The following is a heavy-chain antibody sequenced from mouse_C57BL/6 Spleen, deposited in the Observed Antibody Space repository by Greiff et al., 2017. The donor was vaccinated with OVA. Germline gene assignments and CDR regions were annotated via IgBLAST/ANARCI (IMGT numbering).Heavy chain of an antibody. CDR2: IDPSDSYT. CDR1: GYTFTSYW. CDR3: ARSGVTTVVSYWYFDV. D-gene: IGHD1-1*01. V-gene: IGHV1-69*01. J-gene: IGHJ1*03. Sequence: VQLQQPGAELVMPGASVKLSCKASGYTFTSYWMHWVKQRPGQGLEWIGEIDPSDSYTNYNQKFKGKSTLTVDKSSSTAYMQLSSLTSEDSAVYYCARSGVTTVVSYWYFDVWGTGTTVTVSS.